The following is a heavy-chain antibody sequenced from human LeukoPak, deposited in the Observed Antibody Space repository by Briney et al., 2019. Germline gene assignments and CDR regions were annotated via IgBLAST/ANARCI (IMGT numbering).Heavy chain of an antibody. J-gene: IGHJ4*02. D-gene: IGHD5-18*01. Sequence: GGSLRLSCAASGFTFSDFYMTWVRQAPGRGLEWVAYISPNGQTIYYAESLQGRFTVSRDNAKSSLFLQMNNLGAEDTAVYYCAKAFTALVFFEYWGQGTLVTVSS. CDR3: AKAFTALVFFEY. CDR2: ISPNGQTI. CDR1: GFTFSDFY. V-gene: IGHV3-11*01.